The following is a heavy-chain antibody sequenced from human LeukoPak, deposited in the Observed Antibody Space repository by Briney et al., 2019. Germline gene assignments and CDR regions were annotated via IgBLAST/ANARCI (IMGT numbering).Heavy chain of an antibody. CDR1: GGSISSSSYY. CDR3: ARGPQHTSYYYDSSGFRNWFDP. Sequence: SETLSLTCTVSGGSISSSSYYWSWIRQPAGKGLEWIGRIYTSGSTNYNPSLKSRVTMSVDTSKNQFSLKLSSVTAADTAVYYCARGPQHTSYYYDSSGFRNWFDPWGQGTLVTVSS. J-gene: IGHJ5*02. D-gene: IGHD3-22*01. CDR2: IYTSGST. V-gene: IGHV4-61*02.